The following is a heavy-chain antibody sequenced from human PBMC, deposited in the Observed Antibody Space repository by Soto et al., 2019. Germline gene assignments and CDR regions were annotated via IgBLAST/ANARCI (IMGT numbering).Heavy chain of an antibody. V-gene: IGHV1-2*02. CDR3: VIAHALGFSNCFDP. CDR2: INPHSGAT. CDR1: GYIFSAQY. Sequence: AKVTVSCKASGYIFSAQYIHWVRQAPGQGLEWLGWINPHSGATNYAQKFLGRVTMSADTSASTAYMDLARLKSDDTAVYYCVIAHALGFSNCFDPSGRGTLSTVSA. D-gene: IGHD3-3*01. J-gene: IGHJ5*02.